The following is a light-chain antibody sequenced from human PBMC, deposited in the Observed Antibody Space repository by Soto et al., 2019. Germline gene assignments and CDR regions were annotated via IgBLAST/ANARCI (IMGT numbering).Light chain of an antibody. CDR1: QSVSSN. V-gene: IGKV3-11*01. CDR3: QQRSNWPRT. CDR2: GAS. J-gene: IGKJ1*01. Sequence: EIVLTQSPGTLSVSPGERATLSCRASQSVSSNLAWYQQKPGQAPRPLIYGASTRATGIPARFSGSGSGTDFTLTISSLEPEDFAVYYCQQRSNWPRTFGQGTKVDIK.